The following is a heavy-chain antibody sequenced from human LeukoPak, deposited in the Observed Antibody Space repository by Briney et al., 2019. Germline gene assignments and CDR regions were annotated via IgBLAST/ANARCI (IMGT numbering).Heavy chain of an antibody. Sequence: PSETLSLTCAVYGGSFSGYYWSWIRQPPGKGLEWIGEINHGGSTNYNPSLKSRVTISVDTSKNQFSLKLSSVTAADTAVYYCARYIVVVPAAMAYFDLWGRGTLVTVSS. CDR3: ARYIVVVPAAMAYFDL. D-gene: IGHD2-2*01. CDR2: INHGGST. J-gene: IGHJ2*01. V-gene: IGHV4-34*01. CDR1: GGSFSGYY.